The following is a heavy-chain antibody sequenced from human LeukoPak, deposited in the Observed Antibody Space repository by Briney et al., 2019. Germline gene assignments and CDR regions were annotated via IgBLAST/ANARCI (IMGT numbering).Heavy chain of an antibody. J-gene: IGHJ6*02. CDR3: ARGFPEYHGSVPYGMDV. Sequence: ASVKVSCKASGFTFIRYTIHWVRQAPGQRLEWMGWINADNDNTRYAQKFQGRVTISRDTPASTAHMELSSLRSEDTAVYYCARGFPEYHGSVPYGMDVWGQGTTVTVSS. V-gene: IGHV1-3*01. D-gene: IGHD3-10*01. CDR1: GFTFIRYT. CDR2: INADNDNT.